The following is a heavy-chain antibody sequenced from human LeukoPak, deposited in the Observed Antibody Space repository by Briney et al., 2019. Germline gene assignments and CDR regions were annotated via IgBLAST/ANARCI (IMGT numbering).Heavy chain of an antibody. CDR1: GYTFTSYG. Sequence: GASVKVSCKASGYTFTSYGINWVRQAPGQGLEWMGWISAYNGGANYAQKLQGRVTMTTDTSTSTAYMDLRSLRSEDTAVYYCAGGHSYGNFDYWGQGTLVTVSS. CDR2: ISAYNGGA. J-gene: IGHJ4*02. V-gene: IGHV1-18*01. CDR3: AGGHSYGNFDY. D-gene: IGHD5-18*01.